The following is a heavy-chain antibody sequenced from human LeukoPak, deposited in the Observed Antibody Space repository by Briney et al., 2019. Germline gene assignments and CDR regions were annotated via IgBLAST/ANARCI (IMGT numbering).Heavy chain of an antibody. CDR2: ISISGCTI. V-gene: IGHV3-11*04. D-gene: IGHD6-13*01. J-gene: IGHJ4*02. CDR1: GFTFSNYH. CDR3: WAGRWEQQLDY. Sequence: GGSLRLSCAASGFTFSNYHMIWIRQAPGKGLEWVSYISISGCTIYYADSVKGRFTISRDNAKNSVYLQMNSLRAEDTAVYYCWAGRWEQQLDYWGQGTLVTVSS.